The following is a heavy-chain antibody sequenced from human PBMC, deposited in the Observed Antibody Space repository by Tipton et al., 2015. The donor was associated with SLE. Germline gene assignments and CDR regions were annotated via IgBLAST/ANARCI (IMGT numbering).Heavy chain of an antibody. V-gene: IGHV4-31*03. D-gene: IGHD1-26*01. CDR2: IYYSGST. CDR3: ARDWDGSYLDY. CDR1: GGSISSGGYY. Sequence: TLSLTCTVSGGSISSGGYYWSWIRQHPGKGLEWIGYIYYSGSTYYNPSLKSRVTISVDTSKNQFSLKLSSVTAADTAVYYCARDWDGSYLDYWGQGTLVTVSS. J-gene: IGHJ4*02.